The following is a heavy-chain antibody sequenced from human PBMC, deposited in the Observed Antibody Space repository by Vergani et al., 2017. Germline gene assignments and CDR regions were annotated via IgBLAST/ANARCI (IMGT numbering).Heavy chain of an antibody. CDR2: IIPNFGTA. Sequence: QVQLVQSGAEVKKPGSPLTFPCKASGGTFSSYAISWVRQAPGQGLEWMGSIIPNFGTAHYAQKVQGRVTITADESTSTAYMERSSLGSEDPAVYYCAGVLIAVAGPEYYFDYWGQGTLVTVSS. CDR3: AGVLIAVAGPEYYFDY. D-gene: IGHD6-19*01. J-gene: IGHJ4*02. CDR1: GGTFSSYA. V-gene: IGHV1-69*18.